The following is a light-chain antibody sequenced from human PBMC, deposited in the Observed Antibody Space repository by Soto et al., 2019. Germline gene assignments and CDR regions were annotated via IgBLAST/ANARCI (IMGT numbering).Light chain of an antibody. J-gene: IGKJ5*01. Sequence: DIQMTQSPSSLSASVGDRVTITCQASQDINNYLNWFQQKPGKAPKLLIYDASNLETGVPSRFSGSGSGTDFTFTNSSLQPEDIATYYCQQYDHLPSIAFGQGTRLEIK. CDR3: QQYDHLPSIA. CDR2: DAS. CDR1: QDINNY. V-gene: IGKV1-33*01.